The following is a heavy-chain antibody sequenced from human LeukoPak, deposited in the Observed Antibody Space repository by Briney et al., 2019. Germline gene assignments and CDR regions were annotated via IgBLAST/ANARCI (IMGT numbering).Heavy chain of an antibody. J-gene: IGHJ4*02. Sequence: SETLSLTCTVSGYSISSGYYWGWIRQPPGKGLEWTGSIDHSGSTYYNPSLKSRVTISVDTSKNHFSVKLSSVTAADTAVYYCARESDFDSTAYLYWGQGILVTVSS. CDR1: GYSISSGYY. CDR2: IDHSGST. CDR3: ARESDFDSTAYLY. V-gene: IGHV4-38-2*02. D-gene: IGHD3-22*01.